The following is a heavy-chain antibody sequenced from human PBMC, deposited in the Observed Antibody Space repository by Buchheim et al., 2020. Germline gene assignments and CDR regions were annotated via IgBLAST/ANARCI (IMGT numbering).Heavy chain of an antibody. J-gene: IGHJ4*02. Sequence: QVQLVESGGGLVKSGGSLRLSCAASGFTVSDYYMSWIRQAPGKGLEWVSYMSSSGTNIYYADPVKGRFTISRDNPKNSLFLQMNSLRAEDTAVYYCARRKYYDILTGSQAPYIDYWGQGTL. CDR3: ARRKYYDILTGSQAPYIDY. D-gene: IGHD3-9*01. CDR1: GFTVSDYY. V-gene: IGHV3-11*01. CDR2: MSSSGTNI.